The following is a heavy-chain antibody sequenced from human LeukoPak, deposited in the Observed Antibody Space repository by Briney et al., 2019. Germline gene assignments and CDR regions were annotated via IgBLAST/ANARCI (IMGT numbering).Heavy chain of an antibody. D-gene: IGHD6-19*01. Sequence: ASVKVSCKASGYTFTGYYMHWVRQAPGQGLEWMGRINPNSGGTYYAQKFQGRVTMTRDTSISTAYMELSRLRSDDTAVYYCARISSGWSYDYWGQGTLVTVSS. CDR1: GYTFTGYY. V-gene: IGHV1-2*06. CDR2: INPNSGGT. CDR3: ARISSGWSYDY. J-gene: IGHJ4*02.